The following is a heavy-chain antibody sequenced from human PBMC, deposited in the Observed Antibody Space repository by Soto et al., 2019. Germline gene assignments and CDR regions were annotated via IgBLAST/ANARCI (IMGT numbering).Heavy chain of an antibody. CDR1: GGSISSYY. J-gene: IGHJ5*02. Sequence: SETLSLTCTVSGGSISSYYWSWIRQPPGKGLEWIGYIYYSGSTNYNPSLKSRVTISVDTSKNQFSLKLSSVTAADTAVYYCARLGAWGYFDWLPRDHTGWFDPWGQGTLVTVSS. CDR3: ARLGAWGYFDWLPRDHTGWFDP. D-gene: IGHD3-9*01. CDR2: IYYSGST. V-gene: IGHV4-59*01.